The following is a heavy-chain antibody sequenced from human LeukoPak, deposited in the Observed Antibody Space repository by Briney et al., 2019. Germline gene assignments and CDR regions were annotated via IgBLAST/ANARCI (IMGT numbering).Heavy chain of an antibody. CDR2: ITRRNTK. Sequence: GGSLRLSCAAAGFSFSRFDMHWVRQAPGKGLEWVSYITRRNTKKYADAVRGRFTISRDNAKNALYLQMNSLSAEDTAAYYCARERGASDAFASDIWGQGTMVTVSS. CDR1: GFSFSRFD. D-gene: IGHD1-26*01. CDR3: ARERGASDAFASDI. V-gene: IGHV3-69-1*01. J-gene: IGHJ3*02.